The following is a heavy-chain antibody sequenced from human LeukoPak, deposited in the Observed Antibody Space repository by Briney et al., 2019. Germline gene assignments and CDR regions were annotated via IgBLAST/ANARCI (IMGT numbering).Heavy chain of an antibody. J-gene: IGHJ4*02. CDR1: GASVSSYY. CDR3: ARGPLDSGYTYFDY. V-gene: IGHV4-59*02. CDR2: FSYSGST. Sequence: SETLSLTCTVSGASVSSYYWSWIRQPPGKGPEWIGYFSYSGSTNYNPSLKSRVTISVDTSKNQFSLNLSSVTAADTAVYYCARGPLDSGYTYFDYWGQGALVSVAS. D-gene: IGHD5-12*01.